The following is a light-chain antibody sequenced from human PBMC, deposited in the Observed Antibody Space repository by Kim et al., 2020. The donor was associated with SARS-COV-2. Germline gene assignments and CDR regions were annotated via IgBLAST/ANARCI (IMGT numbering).Light chain of an antibody. CDR1: KLGDKF. CDR2: QAN. V-gene: IGLV3-1*01. CDR3: QAWDTTTTPV. Sequence: SYELTQPPSVSVSPGQTASITGSGDKLGDKFASWYQQKPGQSPGLVISQANKRPSGIPERFSGSNSGNTATLTISGTQAMDEAAYYCQAWDTTTTPVFGGGTELTVL. J-gene: IGLJ2*01.